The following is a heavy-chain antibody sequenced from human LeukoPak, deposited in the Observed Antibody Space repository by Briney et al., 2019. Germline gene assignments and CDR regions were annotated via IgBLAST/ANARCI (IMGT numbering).Heavy chain of an antibody. V-gene: IGHV5-51*01. Sequence: GESLKISCKGSGYSFTSYWIGWVRQVPGKGLEWMGIIYPGDSDTRYSPSFQGQVTISADKSISTAYLQWSSLKASDTAMYYCASSGRHSSSLTDIWGQGTMVTVSS. CDR2: IYPGDSDT. D-gene: IGHD6-13*01. J-gene: IGHJ3*02. CDR3: ASSGRHSSSLTDI. CDR1: GYSFTSYW.